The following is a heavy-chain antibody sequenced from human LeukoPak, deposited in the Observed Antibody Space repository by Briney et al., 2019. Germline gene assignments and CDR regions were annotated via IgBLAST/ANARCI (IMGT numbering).Heavy chain of an antibody. CDR1: GFTLSDYA. Sequence: GGSLRLSCAVSGFTLSDYAMHWVRQAPGKGLEWVALISDDGTNEYYTDSVKGRFTISTDNSKNTLYLQMNSLRAEDTAVYYCAKVRGGYFDYWGQGTLVTVSS. CDR2: ISDDGTNE. J-gene: IGHJ4*02. V-gene: IGHV3-30-3*01. D-gene: IGHD3-10*01. CDR3: AKVRGGYFDY.